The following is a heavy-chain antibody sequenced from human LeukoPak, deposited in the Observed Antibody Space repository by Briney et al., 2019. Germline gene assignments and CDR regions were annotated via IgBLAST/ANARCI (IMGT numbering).Heavy chain of an antibody. V-gene: IGHV3-23*01. CDR3: GKDPNGDYVGAFDF. CDR2: IRGTGGTT. Sequence: GGSLRLSCAASGFTFSDYALIWVRQAPGKGLEWISAIRGTGGTTYYADSVKGRCTISRDNSRNTVYLQMNSLRAEDTALYFCGKDPNGDYVGAFDFWGPGAMVTVSS. D-gene: IGHD4-17*01. CDR1: GFTFSDYA. J-gene: IGHJ3*01.